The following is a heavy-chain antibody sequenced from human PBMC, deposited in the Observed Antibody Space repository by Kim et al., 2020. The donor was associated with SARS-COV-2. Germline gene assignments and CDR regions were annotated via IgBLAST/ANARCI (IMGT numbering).Heavy chain of an antibody. CDR3: ARILEFPHSYNYYYYGMDV. CDR2: IDWDDDK. D-gene: IGHD1-1*01. V-gene: IGHV2-70*01. Sequence: SGPTLVNPTQTLTLTCTFSGFSLSTSGLCVSWIRQPPGKALEWLALIDWDDDKYYSTSLKTRLTISKDTSKNQVVLTMTNMDPVDTATYYCARILEFPHSYNYYYYGMDVWGQGTTVTVSS. J-gene: IGHJ6*02. CDR1: GFSLSTSGLC.